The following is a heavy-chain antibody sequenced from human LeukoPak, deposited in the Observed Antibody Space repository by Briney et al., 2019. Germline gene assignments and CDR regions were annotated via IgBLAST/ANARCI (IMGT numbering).Heavy chain of an antibody. CDR1: GYTFTAYS. Sequence: ASVKLSCKASGYTFTAYSMHWVRQAPGQGLEWMGWINPNSGGRNYAQKFQGRVTMTRDTSITTAYMELSRLRSDDTAVYYCARDLDYYGSGSFFNIWGQGTMVTVSS. D-gene: IGHD3-10*01. V-gene: IGHV1-2*02. CDR3: ARDLDYYGSGSFFNI. CDR2: INPNSGGR. J-gene: IGHJ3*02.